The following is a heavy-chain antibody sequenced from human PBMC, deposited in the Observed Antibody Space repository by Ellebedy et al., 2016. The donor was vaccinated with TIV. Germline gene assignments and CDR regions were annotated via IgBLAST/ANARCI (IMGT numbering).Heavy chain of an antibody. Sequence: GGSLRLSXAASGSTFSDHAVHWVRQAPGKGLEWVAFISYHGLNKHYADSVRGRFSVSRDNSKNTLYLQMNSLRPDDSAMYFCARDKGRVVVDGVPDAFDMWGQGTLVTVSS. V-gene: IGHV3-30-3*01. J-gene: IGHJ3*02. CDR2: ISYHGLNK. CDR3: ARDKGRVVVDGVPDAFDM. D-gene: IGHD2-8*02. CDR1: GSTFSDHA.